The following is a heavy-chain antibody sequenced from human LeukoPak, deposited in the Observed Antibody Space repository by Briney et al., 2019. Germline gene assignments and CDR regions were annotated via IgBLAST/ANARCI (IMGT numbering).Heavy chain of an antibody. CDR1: DGSLSSYY. CDR2: IYYSGST. D-gene: IGHD2-21*02. J-gene: IGHJ4*02. Sequence: SETLSLTCTVSDGSLSSYYWSWIRQPPGKGLEWIGYIYYSGSTNYNPSLKSRVTISVDTSKNQFSLKLSSVTAADTAVYYCTRDVYCGGDCSYFDSWGQGTLVSVSS. V-gene: IGHV4-59*01. CDR3: TRDVYCGGDCSYFDS.